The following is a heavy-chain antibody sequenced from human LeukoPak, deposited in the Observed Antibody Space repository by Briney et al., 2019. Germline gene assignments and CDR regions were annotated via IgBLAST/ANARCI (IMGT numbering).Heavy chain of an antibody. CDR3: AKTPQYSSIWYLDY. V-gene: IGHV3-23*01. J-gene: IGHJ4*02. CDR1: GFTFSTDV. CDR2: ISGSGGNT. D-gene: IGHD6-13*01. Sequence: HPGGSLRLSCAASGFTFSTDVMSWVRQAPGKGLECVSAISGSGGNTYYADSVKGRFTISRDNSKNMLYLQMNSLRAEDTAVYYCAKTPQYSSIWYLDYWGQGTLVSVSS.